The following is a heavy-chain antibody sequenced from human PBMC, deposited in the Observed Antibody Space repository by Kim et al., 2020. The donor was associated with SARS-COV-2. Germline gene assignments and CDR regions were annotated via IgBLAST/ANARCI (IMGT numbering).Heavy chain of an antibody. Sequence: VLTFSFYTLTGGRQAPAKGLEWVSCISGSSDYIQYGDSVKGRFTISRDNAKNSLYLQMNSLRAEDTAVYYCAREDAARLGYSDYWGPGTLAT. CDR3: AREDAARLGYSDY. V-gene: IGHV3-21*01. CDR2: ISGSSDYI. D-gene: IGHD6-13*01. J-gene: IGHJ4*02. CDR1: VLTFSFYT.